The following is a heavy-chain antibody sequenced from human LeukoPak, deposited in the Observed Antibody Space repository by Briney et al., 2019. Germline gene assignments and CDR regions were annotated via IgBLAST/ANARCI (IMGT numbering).Heavy chain of an antibody. J-gene: IGHJ3*02. CDR3: ARGGRGSAAVVAPRSFDI. CDR2: TYTGGNS. Sequence: PGGSLRLSCATSGFTFNRFGMHWVRQAPGKGLEWVSVTYTGGNSYYAGSVKGRFIISRDISKNTLYLQMNSLRAEDSALYYCARGGRGSAAVVAPRSFDIWGQGTMVTVSS. D-gene: IGHD3-22*01. CDR1: GFTFNRFG. V-gene: IGHV3-53*01.